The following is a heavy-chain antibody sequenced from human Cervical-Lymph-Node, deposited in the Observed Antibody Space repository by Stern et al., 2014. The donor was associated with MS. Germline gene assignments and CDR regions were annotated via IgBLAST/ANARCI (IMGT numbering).Heavy chain of an antibody. CDR2: IYSDGTNN. D-gene: IGHD4-11*01. CDR1: GFTFSNFG. J-gene: IGHJ6*02. CDR3: ARVHPSESNYNDRYLLIMDA. Sequence: VQLVESGGGVVQPGGSLRLSCAASGFTFSNFGIHWVRQAPGKGLEGVALIYSDGTNNYYSDSVKGRFIISRDNSKNSLYRQMHNLRAEDTTLYYCARVHPSESNYNDRYLLIMDAWGQGTTVTVSS. V-gene: IGHV3-30*03.